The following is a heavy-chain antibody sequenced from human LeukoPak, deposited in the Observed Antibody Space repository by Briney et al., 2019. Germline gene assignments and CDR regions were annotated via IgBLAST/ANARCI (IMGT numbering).Heavy chain of an antibody. CDR2: TNTNTGNP. D-gene: IGHD6-19*01. Sequence: ASVKVSCKASGYTFTSYAMNWVRQAPGQGLEWMGWTNTNTGNPTYAQGFTGRFVFSLDTSVSTAYLQISSLKAEDTAVYYCARDWKGKGSGWSIYYFDYWGQGTLVTVSS. CDR1: GYTFTSYA. CDR3: ARDWKGKGSGWSIYYFDY. V-gene: IGHV7-4-1*02. J-gene: IGHJ4*02.